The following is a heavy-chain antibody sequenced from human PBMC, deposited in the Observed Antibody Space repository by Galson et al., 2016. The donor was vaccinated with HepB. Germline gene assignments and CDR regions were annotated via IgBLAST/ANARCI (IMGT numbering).Heavy chain of an antibody. Sequence: SVKVSCRASGYAFTSYAMHWVRQAPGQRLEWMGWINAGNGNTKYSQKFQGRVTITRDTSASTAYMELSSLRSEDTAVYYCARERTRLRFLEWLSHPQNWFDPWGQGTLVTVSS. CDR1: GYAFTSYA. CDR2: INAGNGNT. D-gene: IGHD3-3*01. CDR3: ARERTRLRFLEWLSHPQNWFDP. V-gene: IGHV1-3*01. J-gene: IGHJ5*02.